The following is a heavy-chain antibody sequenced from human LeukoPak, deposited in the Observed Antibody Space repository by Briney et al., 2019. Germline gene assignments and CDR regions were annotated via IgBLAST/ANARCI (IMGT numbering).Heavy chain of an antibody. CDR1: GFTFSSYW. D-gene: IGHD2-15*01. J-gene: IGHJ5*02. V-gene: IGHV3-7*01. CDR3: AREGCSGGSCYHNWFDP. Sequence: PGGSLRLSCAASGFTFSSYWMSWVRQAPGKGLEWWANINQVGIEKYYVASVKGRFTISRDNANNSLYLQMNSLRAEDTAVYYCAREGCSGGSCYHNWFDPWGQGTLVTVSS. CDR2: INQVGIEK.